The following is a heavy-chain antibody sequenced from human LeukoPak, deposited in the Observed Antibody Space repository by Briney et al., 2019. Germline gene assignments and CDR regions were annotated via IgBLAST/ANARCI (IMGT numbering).Heavy chain of an antibody. CDR2: ISISSNYI. Sequence: GGSLRLSCAASGFTFSSYSMNWVRQAPGKGLEWVSSISISSNYIYYADSVKGRFTISRDNAKNSLCLQMNSLRAEDTAVYYCARVVYGGSYFDYWGQGTLVTVSS. CDR3: ARVVYGGSYFDY. CDR1: GFTFSSYS. V-gene: IGHV3-21*01. D-gene: IGHD1-26*01. J-gene: IGHJ4*02.